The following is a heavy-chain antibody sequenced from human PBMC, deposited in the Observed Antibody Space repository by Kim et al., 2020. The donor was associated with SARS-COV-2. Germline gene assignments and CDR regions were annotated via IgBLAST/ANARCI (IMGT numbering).Heavy chain of an antibody. D-gene: IGHD3-3*01. V-gene: IGHV4-34*01. CDR1: VGSFSGYH. Sequence: ETLSLTCAVYVGSFSGYHWTWIRQSPGKGLEWIGEINHSGATNYNPSLKSRVAISVDTSKNQFSLNMKSMTAADTAVYFCARGRAGVVPSPILGLGPYYDYYALDVWGQGTTVSVSS. CDR2: INHSGAT. CDR3: ARGRAGVVPSPILGLGPYYDYYALDV. J-gene: IGHJ6*02.